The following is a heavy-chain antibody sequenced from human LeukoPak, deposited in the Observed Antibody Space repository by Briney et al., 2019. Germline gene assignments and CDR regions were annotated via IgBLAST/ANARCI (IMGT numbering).Heavy chain of an antibody. CDR1: GFTFSSYG. D-gene: IGHD3-22*01. Sequence: GGSLRLSCAASGFTFSSYGMHWVRQAPGKGLEWVAVIWYDGSNKYYADSVKGRFTISRDNSKNTLYLQMNSLRAEDTAVYYYARVTYSSGYYFDYWGQGTLVTVSS. V-gene: IGHV3-33*01. CDR2: IWYDGSNK. CDR3: ARVTYSSGYYFDY. J-gene: IGHJ4*02.